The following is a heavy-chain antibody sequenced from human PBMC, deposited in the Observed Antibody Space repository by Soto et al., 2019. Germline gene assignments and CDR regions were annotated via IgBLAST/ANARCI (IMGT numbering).Heavy chain of an antibody. V-gene: IGHV1-18*01. Sequence: ASVKVSCKASGYTFTSYGISWVRQAPGQGLEWMGWISAYNGNTNYAQKLQGRVTMTTDTSTSTAYMELRSLRSDDTAVYYCARDRYSSGWPHDAFDIWGQGTMVTVSS. CDR2: ISAYNGNT. D-gene: IGHD6-19*01. CDR1: GYTFTSYG. CDR3: ARDRYSSGWPHDAFDI. J-gene: IGHJ3*02.